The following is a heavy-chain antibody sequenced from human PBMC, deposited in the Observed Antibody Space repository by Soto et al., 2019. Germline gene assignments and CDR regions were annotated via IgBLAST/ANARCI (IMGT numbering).Heavy chain of an antibody. D-gene: IGHD6-19*01. CDR2: IIPIFGTA. Sequence: GPSVKVSCKASGGTFSSYAISWVRQAPGQGLEWMGGIIPIFGTANYAQKFQGRVTITADESTSTAYMELSSLRSEDTAVYYCARGPDSSGWSRGLVFDPWGQGTLVTVSS. V-gene: IGHV1-69*13. CDR3: ARGPDSSGWSRGLVFDP. J-gene: IGHJ5*02. CDR1: GGTFSSYA.